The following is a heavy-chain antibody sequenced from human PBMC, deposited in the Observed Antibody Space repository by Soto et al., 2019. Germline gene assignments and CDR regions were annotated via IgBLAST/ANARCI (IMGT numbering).Heavy chain of an antibody. J-gene: IGHJ2*01. CDR1: GFTVSSYG. D-gene: IGHD6-19*01. CDR3: ARVPNIGVAGTRFGYFDL. Sequence: QVQLEESGGGVVQPGRSLRLSCAASGFTVSSYGMHWVRQAPGKGLEWVAVIWYDGSNKYYADSVKGRFTICRDNSKNTLYLQMNSLGAEDTAVYYCARVPNIGVAGTRFGYFDLWGRGTLVTVSS. CDR2: IWYDGSNK. V-gene: IGHV3-33*01.